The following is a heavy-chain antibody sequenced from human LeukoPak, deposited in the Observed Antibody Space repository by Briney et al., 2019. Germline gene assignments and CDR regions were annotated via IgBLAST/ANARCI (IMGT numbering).Heavy chain of an antibody. CDR1: GFTFSTYA. D-gene: IGHD3-22*01. CDR2: IRASGGST. CDR3: AKSSGNYPYYFDF. V-gene: IGHV3-23*01. J-gene: IGHJ4*02. Sequence: GGSLRLSCAASGFTFSTYAMSWVRQAPGKGLEWVSAIRASGGSTYYADSVKGRFTISRDNSKNTLYLQMNSLRAEDTALYYCAKSSGNYPYYFDFWGQGTLVTVSS.